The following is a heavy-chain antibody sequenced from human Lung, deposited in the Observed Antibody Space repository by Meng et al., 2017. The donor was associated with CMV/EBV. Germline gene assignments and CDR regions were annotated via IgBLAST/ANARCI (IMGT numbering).Heavy chain of an antibody. Sequence: QVHVLHSGPGVKKPGASVRVSCKASGYTFGSYGICWVRQAPGQGLEWMGWFVNYVDTYPAPKFQGRVIMTTDTHTNTAFMELRSLTSDDTAVYYCASGTPGRSYCDYWGQGTLVTVSS. CDR3: ASGTPGRSYCDY. V-gene: IGHV1-18*01. D-gene: IGHD2-15*01. CDR1: GYTFGSYG. CDR2: FVNYVDT. J-gene: IGHJ4*02.